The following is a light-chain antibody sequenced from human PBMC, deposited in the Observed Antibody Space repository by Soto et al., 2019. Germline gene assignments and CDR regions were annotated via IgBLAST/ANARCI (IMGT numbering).Light chain of an antibody. V-gene: IGLV1-51*01. CDR2: DNN. Sequence: HSVLTQPPSVSAAPGEKVTISCSGRTSNIVNNFVSWYRQFPGTAPQLLIHDNNKRPSGIPERFSGSKGGSSATLGITGLQTGDEALYYCGTWDYSLTAFVFGGGTKLTVL. J-gene: IGLJ2*01. CDR1: TSNIVNNF. CDR3: GTWDYSLTAFV.